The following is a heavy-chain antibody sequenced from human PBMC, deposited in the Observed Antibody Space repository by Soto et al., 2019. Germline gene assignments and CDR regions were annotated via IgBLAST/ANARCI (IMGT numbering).Heavy chain of an antibody. V-gene: IGHV3-7*04. CDR1: GFTFSSYC. D-gene: IGHD3-22*01. CDR3: ARFYYDSSGYLPSPYYYYYGVDV. Sequence: EVQLVESGGGLVQPGGSLRLSCAASGFTFSSYCMSWVRQAPGKGLEWVANIKQDGSEKYYVDSVKGRFTISRDNAKNSLYLQMNSLRAEDTAVYYCARFYYDSSGYLPSPYYYYYGVDVWGQGTTVTVSS. CDR2: IKQDGSEK. J-gene: IGHJ6*02.